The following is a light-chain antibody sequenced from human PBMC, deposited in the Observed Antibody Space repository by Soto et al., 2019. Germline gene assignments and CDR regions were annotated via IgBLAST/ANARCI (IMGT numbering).Light chain of an antibody. Sequence: DMQMSQSPSALSAYVGDRVTITCRASQGIGNHIHWYQQRPGKAPNRLIYAPSGLQSGVPSGFSRSGSGPHFPHTISRRRPEDYATYYCQHSLIATTLPFGRVTKV. CDR1: QGIGNH. CDR2: APS. CDR3: QHSLIATTLP. V-gene: IGKV1-39*01. J-gene: IGKJ4*01.